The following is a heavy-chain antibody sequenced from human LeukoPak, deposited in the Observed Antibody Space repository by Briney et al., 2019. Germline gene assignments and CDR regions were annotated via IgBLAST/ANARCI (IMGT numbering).Heavy chain of an antibody. J-gene: IGHJ5*02. Sequence: GGSLRLSCAASGFTFSSYSMNWVRQAPGKGLEWVSSISSSSSYIYYADSVKGRFTISRDNSKNTLYLQMNSLRAEDTAVYYCAKGYCSSTSCYPFDPWGQGTLVTVSS. V-gene: IGHV3-21*01. CDR3: AKGYCSSTSCYPFDP. CDR1: GFTFSSYS. D-gene: IGHD2-2*01. CDR2: ISSSSSYI.